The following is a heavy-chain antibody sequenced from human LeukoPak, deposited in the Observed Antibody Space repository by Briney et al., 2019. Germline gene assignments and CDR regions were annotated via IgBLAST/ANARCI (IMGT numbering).Heavy chain of an antibody. D-gene: IGHD5-18*01. CDR1: GDSVSSNSAA. Sequence: SQTLSLTCAISGDSVSSNSAAWNWIRQSPSRGLEWLGRTYYRSKWYNDYAVSVKSRITINPDTSKNQFSLQLNSVTPEDTAVYYCARGGPVYSYGYGWFDPWGQGTLVTVSS. V-gene: IGHV6-1*01. J-gene: IGHJ5*02. CDR2: TYYRSKWYN. CDR3: ARGGPVYSYGYGWFDP.